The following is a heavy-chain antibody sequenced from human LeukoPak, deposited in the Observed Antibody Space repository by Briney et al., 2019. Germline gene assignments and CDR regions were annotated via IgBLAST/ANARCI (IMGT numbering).Heavy chain of an antibody. D-gene: IGHD1-26*01. V-gene: IGHV3-21*01. CDR1: GFTFSSYS. Sequence: AGGSLRLSCAASGFTFSSYSMNWVRQAPGKGLEWVSSISSSSSYIYYADSVKGRFTISRDNAKNSLYLQMNSLRAEDTAVYHCARVDGGSGSRNYVYWGQGTLVTASS. J-gene: IGHJ4*02. CDR3: ARVDGGSGSRNYVY. CDR2: ISSSSSYI.